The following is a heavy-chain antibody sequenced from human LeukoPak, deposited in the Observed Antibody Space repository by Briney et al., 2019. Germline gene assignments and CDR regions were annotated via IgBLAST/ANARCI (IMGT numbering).Heavy chain of an antibody. J-gene: IGHJ4*02. D-gene: IGHD6-19*01. CDR2: ISSSSSYI. CDR1: GFTFSSYS. V-gene: IGHV3-21*04. Sequence: SGGSLRLSCAASGFTFSSYSMNWVRQAPGKGLEWVSSISSSSSYIYYADSVKGRFTISRDNAKNSLYLQMNSLRAEDTAVYYCAKGPKIAVAGFPFDYWGQGTLVTVSS. CDR3: AKGPKIAVAGFPFDY.